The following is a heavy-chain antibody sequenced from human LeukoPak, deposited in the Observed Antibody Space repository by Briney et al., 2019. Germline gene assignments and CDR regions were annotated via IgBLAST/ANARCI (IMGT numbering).Heavy chain of an antibody. Sequence: GGSLRLSCAASGCTFSSYSMNWVRQAPGKRLQWGSSISGSSTYIDYADSVKGRFTISRDNAKNALYLQMDSPRAEDTAVYYCARDHSSGRYFDFWGQGTLVTVSS. CDR2: ISGSSTYI. D-gene: IGHD3-22*01. J-gene: IGHJ4*02. CDR1: GCTFSSYS. V-gene: IGHV3-21*01. CDR3: ARDHSSGRYFDF.